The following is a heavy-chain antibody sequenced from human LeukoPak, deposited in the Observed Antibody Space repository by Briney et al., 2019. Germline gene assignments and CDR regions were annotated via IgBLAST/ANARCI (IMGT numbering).Heavy chain of an antibody. V-gene: IGHV3-23*01. CDR2: ISGSGGST. CDR3: AKDHTVTPDDDYNMDV. CDR1: GFTFSSYA. D-gene: IGHD4-17*01. Sequence: GGSLRLSCAASGFTFSSYAMSWVRQAPGKGLEWVSAISGSGGSTYYADSVKGRFTTSRDNTKTTLYLQMNSLGAEDTAVYYCAKDHTVTPDDDYNMDVWGKGTPVTVSS. J-gene: IGHJ6*03.